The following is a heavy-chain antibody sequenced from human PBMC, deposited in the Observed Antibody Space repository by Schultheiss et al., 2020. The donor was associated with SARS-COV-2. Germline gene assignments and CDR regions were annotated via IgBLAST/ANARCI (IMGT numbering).Heavy chain of an antibody. Sequence: GGSLRLSCAASGFTFSSYSMNWVRQAPGKGLEWVSSIREGSSNAYYTDSLQGRSTISRDDAENSLYLQMNSLRIEDTAVYYCAVTWGSTWYYFDSWGQGTLVTVSS. D-gene: IGHD6-13*01. CDR2: IREGSSNA. J-gene: IGHJ4*02. CDR3: AVTWGSTWYYFDS. CDR1: GFTFSSYS. V-gene: IGHV3-21*01.